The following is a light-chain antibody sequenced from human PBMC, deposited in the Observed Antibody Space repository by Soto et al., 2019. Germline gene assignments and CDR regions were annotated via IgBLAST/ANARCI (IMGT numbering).Light chain of an antibody. CDR2: LGS. Sequence: VVVTQSPLSLPVTPGEPASMSCRASQSLLHTNGINYLHWYLQKPGQSPQLLIYLGSHRASGVPDRFSGSGSGTGYTLRISRVEAEDVGIYYCMQALQKPSTFGQGTKV. CDR1: QSLLHTNGINY. V-gene: IGKV2-28*01. CDR3: MQALQKPST. J-gene: IGKJ1*01.